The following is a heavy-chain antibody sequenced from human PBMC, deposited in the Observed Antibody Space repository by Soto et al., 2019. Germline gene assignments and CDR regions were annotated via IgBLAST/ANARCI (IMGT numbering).Heavy chain of an antibody. CDR3: FRGPDAPGIAQENFQY. D-gene: IGHD1-1*01. CDR2: INPKTGGT. Sequence: DSVKVSCKTSGYIFTDHYMNWVRQAPGQGLEWVGWINPKTGGTNYAQKFQGSVTLTTDRSISTAYMEMSTLTSYDTAVFYCFRGPDAPGIAQENFQYLGQGTPVTVSS. J-gene: IGHJ1*01. V-gene: IGHV1-2*02. CDR1: GYIFTDHY.